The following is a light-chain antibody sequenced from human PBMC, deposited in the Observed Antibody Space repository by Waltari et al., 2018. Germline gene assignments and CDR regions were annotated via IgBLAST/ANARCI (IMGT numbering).Light chain of an antibody. CDR1: QGISNS. CDR3: QQYYSTPRT. J-gene: IGKJ1*01. V-gene: IGKV1-NL1*01. Sequence: DIQMTQSPSSLSASVADRVTITCRASQGISNSLAWYQQKPEKAPKLLLYAASRLESGVPSRFSGSGSGTDYTLTISSLQPEDFATYYCQQYYSTPRTFGQGTKVEIK. CDR2: AAS.